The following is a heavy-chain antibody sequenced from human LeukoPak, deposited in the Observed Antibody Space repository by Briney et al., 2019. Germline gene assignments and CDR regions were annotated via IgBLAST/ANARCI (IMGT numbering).Heavy chain of an antibody. CDR3: AKGRGEWHTSSSLDY. D-gene: IGHD6-6*01. V-gene: IGHV3-23*01. CDR2: ISGSGSST. J-gene: IGHJ4*02. CDR1: GFTFSSYS. Sequence: HPGGSLRLSCAVSGFTFSSYSMSWVRQAPGKGLEWVSVISGSGSSTYYADSVKGRFTISRDNSKNTLYLQMNSLRVEDTAVYHCAKGRGEWHTSSSLDYWGQGTLVTVSS.